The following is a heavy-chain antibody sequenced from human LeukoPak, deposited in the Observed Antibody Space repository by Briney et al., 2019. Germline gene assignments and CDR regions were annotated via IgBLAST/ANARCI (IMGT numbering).Heavy chain of an antibody. CDR1: GFTFDDYG. V-gene: IGHV3-9*01. CDR2: INWKSDSI. CDR3: ARARGETTSYYFYLDV. J-gene: IGHJ6*03. D-gene: IGHD3-10*01. Sequence: GGSLRLSCAASGFTFDDYGMHWVRQLPGKGLEWVSGINWKSDSIAYAVSVRGRFTISRDNAKNALYLQMSNLRADDTALYYCARARGETTSYYFYLDVWGRGTTVTVSS.